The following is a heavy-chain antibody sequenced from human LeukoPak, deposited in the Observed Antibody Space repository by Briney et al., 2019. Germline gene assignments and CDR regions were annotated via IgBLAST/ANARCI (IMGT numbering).Heavy chain of an antibody. CDR3: ARDHPPHSKQWELLGAGDFDY. CDR1: GFTFSSYA. D-gene: IGHD1-26*01. CDR2: ISYDGSNK. Sequence: PGGSLRLSCAASGFTFSSYAMHWVRQAPGKGLEWVAVISYDGSNKYYADSVKGRFTISRDNSKNTLYLQMNSLRAEDTAVYYCARDHPPHSKQWELLGAGDFDYWGQGTLVTVSS. V-gene: IGHV3-30-3*01. J-gene: IGHJ4*02.